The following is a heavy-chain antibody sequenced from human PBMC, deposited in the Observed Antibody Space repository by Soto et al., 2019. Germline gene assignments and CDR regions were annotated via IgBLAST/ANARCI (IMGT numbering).Heavy chain of an antibody. CDR3: ARELYAYYGGNSLSLDY. J-gene: IGHJ4*02. Sequence: QVQLVQSGAEVKKPGSSVKVSCKASGGSFSTYGINWVRLAPGQGLEWMGGIIPKFGTTNYAQKFQGRVTITADESTNTAYMELNYLRSEDTAVYFCARELYAYYGGNSLSLDYWGQGTLVTVSS. CDR2: IIPKFGTT. CDR1: GGSFSTYG. V-gene: IGHV1-69*13. D-gene: IGHD4-17*01.